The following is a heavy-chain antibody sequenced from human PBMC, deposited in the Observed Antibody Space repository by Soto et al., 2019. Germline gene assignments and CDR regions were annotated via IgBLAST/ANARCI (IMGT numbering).Heavy chain of an antibody. CDR2: VLPFLDVT. D-gene: IGHD5-18*01. J-gene: IGHJ4*02. CDR1: EDTFSIYT. CDR3: ARERKNSNRPNFDA. Sequence: ASVKVSSKTSEDTFSIYTLSWVRHAPGQGLVWMGRVLPFLDVTTYSQRFQGRVTITADRSTTTAYMELSSLTFEDTAVYYCARERKNSNRPNFDALVPGTLVTVS. V-gene: IGHV1-69*02.